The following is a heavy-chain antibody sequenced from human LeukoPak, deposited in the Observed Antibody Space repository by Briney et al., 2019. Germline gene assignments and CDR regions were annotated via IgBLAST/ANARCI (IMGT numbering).Heavy chain of an antibody. CDR2: IYPGDSDT. CDR3: ARRGYCSGGSCNGAFDI. D-gene: IGHD2-15*01. V-gene: IGHV5-51*01. J-gene: IGHJ3*02. Sequence: GASLKISCKGSGYSFTSYWIGWVRQLPGKGLEWMGIIYPGDSDTRYSPSFQGQVTISADKSISTAYLQWSSLKASDTAMYYCARRGYCSGGSCNGAFDIWGRGTMVTVSS. CDR1: GYSFTSYW.